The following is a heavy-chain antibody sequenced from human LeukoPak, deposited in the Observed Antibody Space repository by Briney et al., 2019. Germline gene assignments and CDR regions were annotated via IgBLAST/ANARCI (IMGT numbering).Heavy chain of an antibody. CDR3: ARDGPTFFDY. J-gene: IGHJ4*02. CDR1: GYSISTGYY. V-gene: IGHV4-38-2*02. Sequence: SETLSLTCTVSGYSISTGYYWDWIRQPPGKGLEWIGTFYHGGSTYYNPSLKSRVTISVDTSKNQFSLNLTSVTAADTAVYYCARDGPTFFDYWGQGTLVTVSS. CDR2: FYHGGST.